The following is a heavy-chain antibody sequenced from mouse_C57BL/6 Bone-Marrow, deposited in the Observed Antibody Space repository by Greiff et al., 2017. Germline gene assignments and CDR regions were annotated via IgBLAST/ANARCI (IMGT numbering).Heavy chain of an antibody. D-gene: IGHD4-1*01. Sequence: QVQLQQPGAELVRPGTSVKLSCKASGYTFTSYWMHWVKQRPGQGLEWIGVIDPSDSYTNYNQKFKGKATLTVDTSSSTAYMQLSSLTSEDSAVYYCAGDLTASGFDYWGQGTTLTVSS. CDR3: AGDLTASGFDY. CDR1: GYTFTSYW. J-gene: IGHJ2*01. CDR2: IDPSDSYT. V-gene: IGHV1-59*01.